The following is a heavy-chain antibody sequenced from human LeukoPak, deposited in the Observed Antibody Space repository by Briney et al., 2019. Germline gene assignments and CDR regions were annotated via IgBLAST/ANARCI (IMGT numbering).Heavy chain of an antibody. J-gene: IGHJ4*02. CDR1: GFTFSDYY. V-gene: IGHV3-11*04. D-gene: IGHD1-26*01. CDR3: ARDWASGSYDY. CDR2: ISSSSSTI. Sequence: GGSLRLSCAASGFTFSDYYMSWIRQAPGKGLEWVSYISSSSSTIYYADSVKGRFTISRDNAKNSLYLQMNSLRAEDTAVYYCARDWASGSYDYWGQGTLVTVSS.